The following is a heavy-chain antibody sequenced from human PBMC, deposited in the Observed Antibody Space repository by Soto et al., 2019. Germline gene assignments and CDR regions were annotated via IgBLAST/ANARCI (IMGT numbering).Heavy chain of an antibody. V-gene: IGHV3-23*01. CDR2: ISASGGRT. CDR1: GFTFSSYA. CDR3: AIDWDLLRAFDR. J-gene: IGHJ3*01. D-gene: IGHD1-26*01. Sequence: PGGSLRLSCAASGFTFSSYAMSWVRQAPGKGLEWVSGISASGGRTYYADSVKGRFTISRDNSKNTMYLQMNSLRVEDTAVYKCAIDWDLLRAFDRWGQGTMVTVS.